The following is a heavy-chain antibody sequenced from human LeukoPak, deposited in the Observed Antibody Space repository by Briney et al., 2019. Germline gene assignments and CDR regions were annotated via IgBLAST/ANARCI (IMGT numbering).Heavy chain of an antibody. J-gene: IGHJ4*02. CDR1: GLTFSGSA. CDR3: AKVLVLVSANRYYFDY. CDR2: ISGSGNST. Sequence: GGSLRLSCAASGLTFSGSAMSWVRQAPGKGLEWVSLISGSGNSTYYADSVKGRFTISRDNSKNTLYLQMNSLKAEDTAVYYCAKVLVLVSANRYYFDYWGQGTLVTVSS. D-gene: IGHD2-15*01. V-gene: IGHV3-23*01.